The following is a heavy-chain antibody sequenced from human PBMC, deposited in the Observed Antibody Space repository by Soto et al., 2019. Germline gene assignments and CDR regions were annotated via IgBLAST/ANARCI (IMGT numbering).Heavy chain of an antibody. V-gene: IGHV3-30-3*01. D-gene: IGHD2-2*01. CDR1: GFSFRSYA. CDR3: ARARLDTPALEY. CDR2: MSYDGSDK. Sequence: QVQLVESGGGVVQPGRSLRLYCAASGFSFRSYAMHWVRQAPGKGLEWVAVMSYDGSDKDYADSVKGRFTISRDNSKNTLYLQMSSLIAEATAVYYCARARLDTPALEYWGQGTLVTVYS. J-gene: IGHJ4*02.